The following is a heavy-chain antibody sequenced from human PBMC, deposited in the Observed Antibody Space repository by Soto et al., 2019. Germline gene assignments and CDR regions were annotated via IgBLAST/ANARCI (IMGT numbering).Heavy chain of an antibody. CDR3: ARQGFSGTHHAY. J-gene: IGHJ4*02. CDR2: IIPVSGTT. V-gene: IGHV1-69*06. D-gene: IGHD1-26*01. CDR1: GGTFSYG. Sequence: QLVQSGAEVKKPGSSVKVSCKASGGTFSYGISWVRRAPGQGLEWMGGIIPVSGTTKSAQQFQGRVTMTADISTNTAYMELSSLRSEDTAVYYSARQGFSGTHHAYWGQGTLVTLSS.